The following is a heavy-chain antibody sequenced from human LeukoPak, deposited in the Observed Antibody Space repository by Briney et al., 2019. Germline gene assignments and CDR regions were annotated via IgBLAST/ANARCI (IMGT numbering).Heavy chain of an antibody. CDR1: GYTFTSYA. D-gene: IGHD5-18*01. CDR2: INTNTGNP. J-gene: IGHJ3*02. V-gene: IGHV7-4-1*02. Sequence: ASVKVSCKASGYTFTSYAMNWVRQAPGQGLEWMGWINTNTGNPTYAQGFTGRFVFSLDTSVSTAYLQISSLKAEDTAVYYCARGPLSSGYSYGFKAFDIWGQGTMVTVSS. CDR3: ARGPLSSGYSYGFKAFDI.